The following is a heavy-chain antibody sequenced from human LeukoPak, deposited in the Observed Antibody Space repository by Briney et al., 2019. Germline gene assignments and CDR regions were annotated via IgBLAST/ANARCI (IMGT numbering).Heavy chain of an antibody. CDR1: GVSITSATTFY. J-gene: IGHJ4*02. Sequence: PSEALSLTCTVSGVSITSATTFYWAWVRQPPGKGLEWIGDIYNSGSTYYNPSLKSRVTMSEDTSKNQFSLKLSSVTAADTAVYYCVRGGYYYGPSDWGQGTLVTVSS. CDR3: VRGGYYYGPSD. V-gene: IGHV4-39*01. D-gene: IGHD3-10*01. CDR2: IYNSGST.